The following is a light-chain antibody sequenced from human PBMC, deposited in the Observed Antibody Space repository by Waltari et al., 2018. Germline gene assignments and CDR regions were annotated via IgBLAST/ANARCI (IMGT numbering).Light chain of an antibody. CDR3: QHYVRLPGT. CDR1: QRVSRT. CDR2: GAS. J-gene: IGKJ1*01. V-gene: IGKV3-20*01. Sequence: EIVLTQSPGTLSLSPGERATLSCCASQRVSRTLAWYQQKPGQAPKLLIYGASIRATGIPDRVTRSGSGTDFSLTISSLEPEDFAIYCWQHYVRLPGTFGQGTKVEIK.